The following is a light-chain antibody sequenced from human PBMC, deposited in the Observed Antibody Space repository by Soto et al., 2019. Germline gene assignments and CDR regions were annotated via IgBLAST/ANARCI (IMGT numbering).Light chain of an antibody. CDR1: QSVSSN. Sequence: EIVLTQSPDTLSLSPGERATLSCRASQSVSSNLVWYQQKPGQAPRLLIYGASTRVTGIPARFSGSGSGTEFTLTISSLQSEDFAVYYCQQYHNWWTFGQGTKVDI. J-gene: IGKJ1*01. CDR3: QQYHNWWT. V-gene: IGKV3-15*01. CDR2: GAS.